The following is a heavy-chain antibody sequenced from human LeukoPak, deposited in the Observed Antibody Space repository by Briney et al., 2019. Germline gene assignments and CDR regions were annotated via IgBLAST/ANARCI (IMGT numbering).Heavy chain of an antibody. J-gene: IGHJ4*02. CDR1: GGSISSYY. CDR3: ARSPRNDYSDS. V-gene: IGHV4-4*09. Sequence: SETLSLTCTVSGGSISSYYWSWFRLPPGKGLEWIGSVYHCGTTYYNPSLKSRVTISEDRSKNQFSLKLSSVTAADTAMYFCARSPRNDYSDSWGQGTLVTVSS. CDR2: VYHCGTT.